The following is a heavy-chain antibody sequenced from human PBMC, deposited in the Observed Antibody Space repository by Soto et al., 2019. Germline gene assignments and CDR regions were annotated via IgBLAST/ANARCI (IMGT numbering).Heavy chain of an antibody. J-gene: IGHJ6*02. D-gene: IGHD3-22*01. Sequence: GGSLRLSCAASGFTFSSYGMHWVRQAPGKGLEWVAVISYDGSNKYYADSVKGRFTISRDNSKNTLYLQMNSLRAEDTAVYYCAKDISDGWYYYDSSGYSRYYYYGMDVWGQGTTVTVSS. V-gene: IGHV3-30*18. CDR2: ISYDGSNK. CDR1: GFTFSSYG. CDR3: AKDISDGWYYYDSSGYSRYYYYGMDV.